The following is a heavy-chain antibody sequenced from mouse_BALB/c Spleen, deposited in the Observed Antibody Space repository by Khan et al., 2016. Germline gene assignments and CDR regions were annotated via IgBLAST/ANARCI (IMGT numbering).Heavy chain of an antibody. J-gene: IGHJ3*01. CDR1: DYAFSRYW. CDR3: ARGTPFAY. V-gene: IGHV1-80*01. Sequence: QVQLKQSGAELVRPGSSVKISCKASDYAFSRYWMNWVKQRPGQGLEWIGQIYPGDGDTNYNGKFKGKATLTADKFSSTAYMPISSLTSEDSAVYFCARGTPFAYWGQGTLVTVSA. CDR2: IYPGDGDT. D-gene: IGHD3-3*01.